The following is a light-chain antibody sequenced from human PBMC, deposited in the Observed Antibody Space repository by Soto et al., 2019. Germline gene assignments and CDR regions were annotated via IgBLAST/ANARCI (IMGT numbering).Light chain of an antibody. V-gene: IGKV1-6*01. CDR1: QGIGND. CDR3: LQDYVYPWT. J-gene: IGKJ1*01. Sequence: AIQVTQSLSSLSASVGDRVTISCRASQGIGNDLGWYQQKPGKAPKLLIYEASTLQTGVASRFSGSGSGTDFTLTISSLQPEDFATYYCLQDYVYPWTFGQGTKVEVK. CDR2: EAS.